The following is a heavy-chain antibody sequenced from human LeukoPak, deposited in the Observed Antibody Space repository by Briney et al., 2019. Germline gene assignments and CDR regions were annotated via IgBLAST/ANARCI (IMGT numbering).Heavy chain of an antibody. D-gene: IGHD3-22*01. CDR1: GFTLSSYA. V-gene: IGHV3-23*01. CDR2: ISVSGNT. J-gene: IGHJ4*02. Sequence: GGSLRLSCAASGFTLSSYAMSWVRQGPGKGLEWVSAISVSGNTYHADSVKGRFTISRDSSKNTLYLQMNSLRAEDTAVYYCARSYDSSGYGLFDYWGQGTLVTVSS. CDR3: ARSYDSSGYGLFDY.